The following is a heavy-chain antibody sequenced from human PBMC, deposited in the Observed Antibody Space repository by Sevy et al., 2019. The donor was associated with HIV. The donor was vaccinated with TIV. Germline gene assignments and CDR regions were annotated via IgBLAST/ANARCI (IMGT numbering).Heavy chain of an antibody. CDR1: GFTXSXYW. Sequence: GGSLRLSCAASGFTXSXYWMHWVRQAPGKGLVWVSRINSVGSDTHYADSVKGRFTISRDNAEKTLYLQMNSLRAEDTAXXFCARDSSARSDSGLXXSXVXXXXIWGXXTMVTVSS. V-gene: IGHV3-74*01. CDR2: INSVGSDT. J-gene: IGHJ3*02. CDR3: ARDSSARSDSGLXXSXVXXXXI. D-gene: IGHD6-6*01.